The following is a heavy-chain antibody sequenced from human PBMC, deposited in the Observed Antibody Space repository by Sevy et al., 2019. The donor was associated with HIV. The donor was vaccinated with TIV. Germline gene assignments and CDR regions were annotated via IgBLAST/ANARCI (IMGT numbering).Heavy chain of an antibody. D-gene: IGHD7-27*01. Sequence: ASVKVSCKVSGYTLTQLSMHWVRQAPGKGLEWMGGIIPIFGTPNYAQKFQGRVTITADESASTAYMELSSLRSEDTALYYCAREGGVATTGDHDAFDIWGHGTLVTVSS. CDR3: AREGGVATTGDHDAFDI. CDR2: IIPIFGTP. J-gene: IGHJ3*02. V-gene: IGHV1-69*13. CDR1: GYTLTQLS.